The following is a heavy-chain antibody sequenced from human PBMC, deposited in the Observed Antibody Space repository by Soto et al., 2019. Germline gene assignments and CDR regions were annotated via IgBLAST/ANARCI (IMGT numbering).Heavy chain of an antibody. J-gene: IGHJ6*02. CDR3: ARDRDSGYYPYYYYYYGMDV. D-gene: IGHD3-22*01. V-gene: IGHV3-30-3*01. CDR1: GFTFSSYA. CDR2: ISYDGSNK. Sequence: GGSLRLSCAASGFTFSSYAMHWVRQAPGKGLEWVAVISYDGSNKYYADSVKGRFTISRDNSKNTLYLQMNSLRAEDTAVYYCARDRDSGYYPYYYYYYGMDVWGQGTTVTVSS.